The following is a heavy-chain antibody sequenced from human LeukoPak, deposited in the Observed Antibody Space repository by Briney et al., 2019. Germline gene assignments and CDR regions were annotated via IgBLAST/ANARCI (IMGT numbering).Heavy chain of an antibody. CDR3: ARGKRGYSYANDY. CDR1: GGSISGSSYY. D-gene: IGHD5-18*01. CDR2: IYYSGST. Sequence: PSETLSLTCTVSGGSISGSSYYWGWIRQPPGKGLEWIGSIYYSGSTYYNPSLKSRVTISVDTSKNQFSLKLSSVTAADTAVYYCARGKRGYSYANDYWGQGTLVTVSS. V-gene: IGHV4-39*01. J-gene: IGHJ4*02.